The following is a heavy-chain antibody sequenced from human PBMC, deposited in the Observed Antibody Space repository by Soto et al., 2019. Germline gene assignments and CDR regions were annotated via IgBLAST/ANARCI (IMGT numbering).Heavy chain of an antibody. CDR2: ISSSSSYI. J-gene: IGHJ4*02. CDR3: ARDRDSGYSEMDY. V-gene: IGHV3-21*01. D-gene: IGHD5-12*01. CDR1: GFTFSSYS. Sequence: GGSLRLSCAASGFTFSSYSMNWVRQAPGKGLEWVSSISSSSSYIYYADSVKGRFTISRDNAKNSLYLQMNSLRAEDTAVYYCARDRDSGYSEMDYWGQGTLVTVSS.